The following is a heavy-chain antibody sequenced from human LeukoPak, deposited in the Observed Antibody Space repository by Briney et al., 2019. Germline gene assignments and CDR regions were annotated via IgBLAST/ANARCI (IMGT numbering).Heavy chain of an antibody. V-gene: IGHV3-7*01. CDR2: INQSGNET. Sequence: GGCLRLSCTASGFIFSNSWMTWVRQAPGKGLEWVANINQSGNETYYMDSVKGRFTISRDNAKKSLFLQMNSLTVDDTAVYHCASGDNFDYWGQGALVTVTS. D-gene: IGHD7-27*01. J-gene: IGHJ4*02. CDR1: GFIFSNSW. CDR3: ASGDNFDY.